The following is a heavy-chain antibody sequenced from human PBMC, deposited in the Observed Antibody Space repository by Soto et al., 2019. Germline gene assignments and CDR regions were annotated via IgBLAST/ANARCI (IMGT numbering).Heavy chain of an antibody. D-gene: IGHD2-8*01. Sequence: GASVKFSCKTYGYTFSSYYMHWVRQAPGQGLEWMGTINPSSGSTNYARKFQGRVTITTDTSSSTVYLDLRSLRSEDTAVYYCARDLIPYYWGQGTLVTVSS. CDR2: INPSSGST. V-gene: IGHV1-46*03. CDR1: GYTFSSYY. J-gene: IGHJ4*02. CDR3: ARDLIPYY.